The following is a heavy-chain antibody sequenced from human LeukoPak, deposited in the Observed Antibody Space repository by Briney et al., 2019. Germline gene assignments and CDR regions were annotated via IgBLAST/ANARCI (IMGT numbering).Heavy chain of an antibody. CDR3: AREISPTVTSYYFDY. J-gene: IGHJ4*02. V-gene: IGHV3-23*01. Sequence: GGSLRLSCAASGFTFSSFAMSWVRQAPGKGLEWVSGISESGGSTYYADSVKGRFTISRDNSKNTLYLQMNSLRAEDTAVYYCAREISPTVTSYYFDYWGQGTLVTVSS. CDR1: GFTFSSFA. D-gene: IGHD4-17*01. CDR2: ISESGGST.